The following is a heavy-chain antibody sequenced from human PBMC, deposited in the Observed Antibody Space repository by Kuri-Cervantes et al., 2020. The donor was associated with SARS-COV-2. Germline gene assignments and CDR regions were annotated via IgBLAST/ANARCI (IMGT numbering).Heavy chain of an antibody. V-gene: IGHV4-61*01. D-gene: IGHD4-23*01. CDR3: ARDSDDYGGNSYFDY. J-gene: IGHJ4*02. CDR1: GGSVSSESYY. Sequence: SETLSLTCTVSGGSVSSESYYWSWIRQFPGKGLEWIGYIYYRGGTNYSPSLKSRVTISIDTSKNQFSLRLSSVTAADTAVYYCARDSDDYGGNSYFDYWGQGTLVTVSS. CDR2: IYYRGGT.